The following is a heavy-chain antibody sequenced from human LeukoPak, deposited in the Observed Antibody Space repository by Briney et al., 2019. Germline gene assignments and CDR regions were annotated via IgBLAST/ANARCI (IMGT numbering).Heavy chain of an antibody. CDR2: INHSGST. Sequence: SETLSLTCAVYGGSFSGYYWSWIRQPPGKGLEWIGEINHSGSTNYNPSLKSRVTISVDTSKNQFSLKLSSVTAADTAVYYCARRDYGGNRHDAFDIWGQGTMVTVSS. V-gene: IGHV4-34*01. CDR1: GGSFSGYY. J-gene: IGHJ3*02. CDR3: ARRDYGGNRHDAFDI. D-gene: IGHD4-23*01.